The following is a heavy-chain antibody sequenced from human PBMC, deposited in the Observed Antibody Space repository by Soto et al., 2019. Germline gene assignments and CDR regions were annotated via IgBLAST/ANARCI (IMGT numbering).Heavy chain of an antibody. J-gene: IGHJ4*02. D-gene: IGHD5-12*01. CDR2: ISHLEST. CDR1: GASISYGGFS. Sequence: PSETLSLTCTVSGASISYGGFSWSWIRQSPGKGLEWICYISHLESTYFHPSFKSRLTMSIDRTRNQFSLKLSSVTAADMAVYYCARGGGYDSFDYWGQGVLVIFSS. V-gene: IGHV4-30-2*06. CDR3: ARGGGYDSFDY.